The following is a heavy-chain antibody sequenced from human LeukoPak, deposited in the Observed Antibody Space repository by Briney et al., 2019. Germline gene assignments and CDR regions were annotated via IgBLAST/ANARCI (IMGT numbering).Heavy chain of an antibody. CDR3: AKDANYDFWGGYYTRWFDP. V-gene: IGHV3-33*06. CDR1: GFTFSSYG. CDR2: IWYDGSNK. D-gene: IGHD3-3*01. Sequence: GRSLRLSCAASGFTFSSYGMHWVRQAPGKGLEWVAVIWYDGSNKYYADSVKGRFTISRDNSKNTLYLQMNSLRAEDTAVYYCAKDANYDFWGGYYTRWFDPWGQGTLVTVSS. J-gene: IGHJ5*02.